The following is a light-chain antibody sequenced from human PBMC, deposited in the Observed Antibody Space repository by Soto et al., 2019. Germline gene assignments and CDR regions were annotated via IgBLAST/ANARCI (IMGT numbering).Light chain of an antibody. CDR1: SSDVGGYNY. V-gene: IGLV2-14*01. Sequence: QSALTQPASVSGSPGQSITISCTGTSSDVGGYNYVSWYQQHPGKAPKLMIYEVSNRPSGVSNRFSGSKSGNTASLTISGLQAEDEADYYCSSYTPNVFGGGTKLTVL. J-gene: IGLJ2*01. CDR2: EVS. CDR3: SSYTPNV.